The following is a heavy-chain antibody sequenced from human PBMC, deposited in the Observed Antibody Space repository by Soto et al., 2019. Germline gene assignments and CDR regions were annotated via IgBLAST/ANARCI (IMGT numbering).Heavy chain of an antibody. CDR3: AREIGRGAAQTNYMDV. D-gene: IGHD6-6*01. V-gene: IGHV3-66*01. CDR2: IYSGGST. J-gene: IGHJ6*03. CDR1: GFTVSSNY. Sequence: EVQLVESGGGLVQPGGSLRLSCAASGFTVSSNYMSWVRQAPGKGLEWFSVIYSGGSTFYADSVKGRFTISRDNSKNTVYLQMNSLRAEDAGVYYCAREIGRGAAQTNYMDVWGKGTTVTVS.